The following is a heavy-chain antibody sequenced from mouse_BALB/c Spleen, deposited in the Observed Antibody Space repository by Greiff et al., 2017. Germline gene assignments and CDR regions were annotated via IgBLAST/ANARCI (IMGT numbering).Heavy chain of an antibody. D-gene: IGHD1-1*01. CDR2: IDPETGGT. Sequence: VQLQQSGAELVRPGASVTLSCKASGYTFTDYEMHWVKQTPVHGLEWIGAIDPETGGTAYNQKFKGKATLTADKSSSTAYMELRSLTSEDSAVYYCTRLITTVEGFAYWGQGTLVTVSA. CDR1: GYTFTDYE. V-gene: IGHV1-15*01. CDR3: TRLITTVEGFAY. J-gene: IGHJ3*01.